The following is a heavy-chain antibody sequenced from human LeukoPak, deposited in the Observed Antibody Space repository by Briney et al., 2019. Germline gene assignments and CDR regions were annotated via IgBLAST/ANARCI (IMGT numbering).Heavy chain of an antibody. D-gene: IGHD3-10*01. J-gene: IGHJ5*02. Sequence: GASVKVSCKASGYTFTGYYMHWVRQAPGQGLEWMGWINPNSGGTNYAQKFQGRVTMTRDTSISTAYMELSRLRSDDTAVYYCARANILLWFGELSPNWFDPWGQGTLVTVSS. CDR1: GYTFTGYY. CDR2: INPNSGGT. CDR3: ARANILLWFGELSPNWFDP. V-gene: IGHV1-2*02.